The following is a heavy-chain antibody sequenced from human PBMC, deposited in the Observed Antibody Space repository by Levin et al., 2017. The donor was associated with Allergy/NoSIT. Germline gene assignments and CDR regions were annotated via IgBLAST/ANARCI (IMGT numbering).Heavy chain of an antibody. CDR3: ARVVIVVVITGDYYGMDV. Sequence: GGSLRLSCAASGFTFSSYSMNWVRQAPGKGLEWVSSISSSSSYIYYADSVKGRFTISRDNAKNSLYLQMNSLRAEDTAVYYCARVVIVVVITGDYYGMDVWGQGTTVTVSS. D-gene: IGHD3-22*01. CDR1: GFTFSSYS. J-gene: IGHJ6*02. CDR2: ISSSSSYI. V-gene: IGHV3-21*01.